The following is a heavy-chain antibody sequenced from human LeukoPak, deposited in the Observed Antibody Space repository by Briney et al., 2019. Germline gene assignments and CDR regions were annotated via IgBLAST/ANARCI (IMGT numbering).Heavy chain of an antibody. D-gene: IGHD6-13*01. CDR2: INPSGGST. CDR1: RYTFTSYY. V-gene: IGHV1-46*01. CDR3: ARALSSWYRIDY. Sequence: ASVKVSCKASRYTFTSYYMHWVRQAPGRGLEWMGIINPSGGSTSYAQKFQGRVTMTRDTSTSTVYMELSSLRSEDTAVYYCARALSSWYRIDYWGQGTLVTVSA. J-gene: IGHJ4*02.